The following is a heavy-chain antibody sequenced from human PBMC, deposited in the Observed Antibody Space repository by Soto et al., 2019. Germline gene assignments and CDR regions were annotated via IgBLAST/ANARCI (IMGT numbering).Heavy chain of an antibody. CDR3: ARATTTKYSYGYYPDY. CDR1: GGSISSGGYS. Sequence: PSETLSLTCAVSGGSISSGGYSWSWIRQPPGKGLEWIGYIYHSGSTYYNPSLKSRVTISVDRSKNQFSLKLSSVTAADTAVYYCARATTTKYSYGYYPDYWGQGTLVTVSS. CDR2: IYHSGST. V-gene: IGHV4-30-2*01. J-gene: IGHJ4*02. D-gene: IGHD5-18*01.